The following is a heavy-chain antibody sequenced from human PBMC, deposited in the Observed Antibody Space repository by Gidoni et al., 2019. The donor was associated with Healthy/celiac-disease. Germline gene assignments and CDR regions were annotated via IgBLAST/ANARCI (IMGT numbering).Heavy chain of an antibody. D-gene: IGHD3-10*01. CDR1: GGSISSSSYY. J-gene: IGHJ5*02. CDR2: IYYSGST. Sequence: QLQLQESGPGLVKPSETLSLTCTVSGGSISSSSYYWGWIRQPPGKGLEWIGSIYYSGSTYYNPSLKSRVTISVDTSKNQFSLKLSSVTAADTAVYYCASYYYGSGGFDPWGQGTLVTVSS. CDR3: ASYYYGSGGFDP. V-gene: IGHV4-39*07.